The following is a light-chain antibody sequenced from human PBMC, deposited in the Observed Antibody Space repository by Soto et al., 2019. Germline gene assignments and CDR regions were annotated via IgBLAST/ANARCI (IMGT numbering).Light chain of an antibody. J-gene: IGKJ4*01. V-gene: IGKV3-15*01. CDR3: KLYDNWPYR. CDR1: QGVTTN. Sequence: ATVSLPQGEKATLSCRAGQGVTTNFAWYQQKSGQFPRLLIHDVSTRATGVPARFSGTGSETDFTLTISGLQSDDGVGYCSKLYDNWPYRFG. CDR2: DVS.